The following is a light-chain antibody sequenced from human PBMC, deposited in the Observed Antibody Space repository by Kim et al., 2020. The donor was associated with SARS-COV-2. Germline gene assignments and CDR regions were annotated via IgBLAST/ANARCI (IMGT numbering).Light chain of an antibody. Sequence: FRLTCPRTSGNKFNPIAWHQQLPEKGPRYLMKLTSDGSHSKGDEIPDRFSGSSSGAERYLTISSLQSEDEADYYCQTWGAGIIVFGGGTQLTVL. CDR3: QTWGAGIIV. J-gene: IGLJ2*01. CDR2: LTSDGSH. V-gene: IGLV4-69*01. CDR1: SGNKFNP.